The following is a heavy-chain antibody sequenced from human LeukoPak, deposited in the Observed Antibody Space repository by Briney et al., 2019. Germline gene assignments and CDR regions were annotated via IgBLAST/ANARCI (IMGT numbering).Heavy chain of an antibody. Sequence: PGGSLRLSRAASGFTFSSYSVNWVRQAPGKGLEWVSSISSSSSYIYYADSVKGRFTISRDNAKNSLYLQMNSLRAEDTAVYYCARDILLNQYSSSPVDYWGQGTLVTVSS. J-gene: IGHJ4*02. V-gene: IGHV3-21*01. CDR3: ARDILLNQYSSSPVDY. D-gene: IGHD6-6*01. CDR1: GFTFSSYS. CDR2: ISSSSSYI.